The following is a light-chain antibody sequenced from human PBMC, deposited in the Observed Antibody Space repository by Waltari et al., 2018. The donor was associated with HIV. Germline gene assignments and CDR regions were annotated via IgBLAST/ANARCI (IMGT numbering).Light chain of an antibody. CDR3: QQYNNWPPWT. CDR1: QSVSSD. Sequence: EILMTQSPAPLSVPQGERVPLSCRASQSVSSDLAWYRQKPGQAPRLLIYNASTRATGLPARFSGSGSGTEFTLTISSLQSEDFAFYYCQQYNNWPPWTFGQGTKVEIK. J-gene: IGKJ1*01. CDR2: NAS. V-gene: IGKV3-15*01.